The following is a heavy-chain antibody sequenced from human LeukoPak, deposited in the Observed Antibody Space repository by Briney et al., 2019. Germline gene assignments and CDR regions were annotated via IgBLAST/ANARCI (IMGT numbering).Heavy chain of an antibody. V-gene: IGHV7-4-1*02. D-gene: IGHD6-19*01. J-gene: IGHJ6*03. Sequence: ASVKVSCKASGYIFDIYALIWVRQAPGQGLEWMGWINTNTGNPTYAQGFTGRFVFSLDTSVSTAYLQISSLKAEDTAVYYCARVTVADPRVGIPNYYYMDVWGKGTTVTVSS. CDR3: ARVTVADPRVGIPNYYYMDV. CDR2: INTNTGNP. CDR1: GYIFDIYA.